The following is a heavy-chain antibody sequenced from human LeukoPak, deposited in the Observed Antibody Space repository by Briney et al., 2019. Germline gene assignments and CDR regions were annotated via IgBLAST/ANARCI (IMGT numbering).Heavy chain of an antibody. CDR1: GFTFSSYA. J-gene: IGHJ6*02. CDR2: ISGSGGST. D-gene: IGHD1-26*01. Sequence: GGSLRLSCAASGFTFSSYAMSWVRQAPGKGLEWVSAISGSGGSTYYADSVKGRFTISRDNSQNTLYLQVNSLRAEDTAVYYCAKSEGGSYCGYYYGMDVWGQGTTVTVSS. CDR3: AKSEGGSYCGYYYGMDV. V-gene: IGHV3-23*01.